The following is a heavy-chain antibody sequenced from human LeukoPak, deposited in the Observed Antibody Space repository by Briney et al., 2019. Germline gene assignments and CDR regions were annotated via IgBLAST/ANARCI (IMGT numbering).Heavy chain of an antibody. CDR3: ARGDGDYEGCYYYMDV. J-gene: IGHJ6*03. CDR2: IKQDGSEK. D-gene: IGHD4-17*01. Sequence: GGSLRLSCAASGFTFSSYWMSWVRQAPGKGLEWVANIKQDGSEKYYVDSVKGRFTISRDNAKNSLYLQMNSLRAEDTAVYYCARGDGDYEGCYYYMDVWGKGTTVTVSS. CDR1: GFTFSSYW. V-gene: IGHV3-7*04.